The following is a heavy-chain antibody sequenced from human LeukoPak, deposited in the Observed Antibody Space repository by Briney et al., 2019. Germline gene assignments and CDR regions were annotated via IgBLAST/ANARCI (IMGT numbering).Heavy chain of an antibody. J-gene: IGHJ4*02. CDR3: TTERVVAAAGTYY. CDR2: IKSKTDGGTT. Sequence: TTGGSLRLSCAVSGFTFSNAWMSWVRQAPGKGLEWVGRIKSKTDGGTTDYAAPVKGRFTISRDDSKNTLYLQMNSLKTEDTAVYYCTTERVVAAAGTYYWGQGTLVTVSS. CDR1: GFTFSNAW. V-gene: IGHV3-15*01. D-gene: IGHD6-13*01.